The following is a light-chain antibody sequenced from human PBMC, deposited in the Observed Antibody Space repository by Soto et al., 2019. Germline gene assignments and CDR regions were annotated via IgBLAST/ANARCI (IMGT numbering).Light chain of an antibody. CDR2: DAS. CDR1: QNIRSR. Sequence: DFQMTQSPSTLCASVGGRVTITCRASQNIRSRLAWFQQKPGKAPKILIYDASSLESGVPQRFSGSGSGTEFTLTISSLQTDDFSTYYCQQYNSYWTLGQATKVDI. J-gene: IGKJ1*01. CDR3: QQYNSYWT. V-gene: IGKV1-5*01.